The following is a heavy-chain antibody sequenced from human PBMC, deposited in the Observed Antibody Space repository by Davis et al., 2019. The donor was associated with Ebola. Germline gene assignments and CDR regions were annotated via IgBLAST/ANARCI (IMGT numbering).Heavy chain of an antibody. J-gene: IGHJ4*02. V-gene: IGHV1-8*01. CDR1: GYTFTSYD. Sequence: ASVKVSCKASGYTFTSYDINWVRQATGQGLEWMGWMNPNSGNTGYAQKFQGRVTMTRNTSISTAYMELSSLRSEDTAVYYCTGTVVAATGDDYWGQGTLVTVSS. D-gene: IGHD2-15*01. CDR2: MNPNSGNT. CDR3: TGTVVAATGDDY.